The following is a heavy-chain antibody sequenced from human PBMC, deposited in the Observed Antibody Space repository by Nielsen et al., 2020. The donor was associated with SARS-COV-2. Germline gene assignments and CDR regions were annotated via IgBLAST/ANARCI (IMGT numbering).Heavy chain of an antibody. CDR2: IRSRLNSYAT. V-gene: IGHV3-73*01. J-gene: IGHJ6*03. CDR3: ARQDSSGWFKYYYYMDV. Sequence: GALRLSCAASGVTLSASALHWVRQAPGKGLEWVGRIRSRLNSYATAYAASVKGRFTISSDDSSNTAYLQMNSLKTEDTAVYYCARQDSSGWFKYYYYMDVWGKGTTVTVSS. CDR1: GVTLSASA. D-gene: IGHD6-19*01.